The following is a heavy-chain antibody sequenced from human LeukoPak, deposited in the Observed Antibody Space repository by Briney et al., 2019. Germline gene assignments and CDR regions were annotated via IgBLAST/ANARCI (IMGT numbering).Heavy chain of an antibody. J-gene: IGHJ4*02. CDR2: INAGNGNT. D-gene: IGHD6-13*01. CDR1: GYTFTSYA. CDR3: AREEYSSSWYMDY. V-gene: IGHV1-3*03. Sequence: GASVKVSCKASGYTFTSYAMHWVRQAPGQRLEWMGWINAGNGNTKYSQEFQGRVTITRDTFASTAYMELSSLRSEDMAVYYCAREEYSSSWYMDYWGQGTLVTVSS.